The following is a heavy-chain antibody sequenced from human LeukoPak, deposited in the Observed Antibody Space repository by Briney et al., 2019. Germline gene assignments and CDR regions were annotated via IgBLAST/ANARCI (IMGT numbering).Heavy chain of an antibody. CDR2: TYYSGGT. D-gene: IGHD6-13*01. Sequence: SQTLSLTCTVSGGSISSGGYYWSWIRQRPGKGLEWIGYTYYSGGTYYNPSLKSRVTISLDTSKNQFSLKLSSVTAADTAVYYCARGVIAAAEADYWGQGTLVTVSS. V-gene: IGHV4-31*03. CDR3: ARGVIAAAEADY. CDR1: GGSISSGGYY. J-gene: IGHJ4*02.